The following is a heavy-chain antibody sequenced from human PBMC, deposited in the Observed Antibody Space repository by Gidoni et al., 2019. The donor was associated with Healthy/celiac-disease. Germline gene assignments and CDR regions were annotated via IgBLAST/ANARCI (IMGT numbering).Heavy chain of an antibody. V-gene: IGHV3-23*01. Sequence: EVQLLESGGGLVQPGGSLRLSCAASGFTFSSYAMGWVRQAPGKGLEWVSAISGSGGSTYYADSVKGRFTISRDNSKNTLYLQMNSLRAEDTAVYYCAKSSLFDWLPMVYFDYWGQGTLVTVSS. CDR2: ISGSGGST. CDR3: AKSSLFDWLPMVYFDY. J-gene: IGHJ4*02. D-gene: IGHD3-9*01. CDR1: GFTFSSYA.